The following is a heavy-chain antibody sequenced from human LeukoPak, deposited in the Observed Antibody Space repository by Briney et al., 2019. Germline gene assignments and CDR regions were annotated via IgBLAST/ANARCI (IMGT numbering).Heavy chain of an antibody. V-gene: IGHV3-23*01. Sequence: GGSLRLSCAASGFSFNSYVMSWVRQAPGKGLEWVSVISGSGGSTYYAESVKGRFTISRDNSKSTLYLQMNSLRAEDTAVYYCAVPDGITIFGVVGLNDIFDIWGRGTMVTVSS. CDR1: GFSFNSYV. CDR3: AVPDGITIFGVVGLNDIFDI. J-gene: IGHJ3*02. CDR2: ISGSGGST. D-gene: IGHD3-3*01.